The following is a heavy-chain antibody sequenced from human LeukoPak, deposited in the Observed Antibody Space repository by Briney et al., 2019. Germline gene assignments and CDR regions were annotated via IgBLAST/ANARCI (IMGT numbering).Heavy chain of an antibody. CDR2: ISYDGSNK. D-gene: IGHD3-22*01. CDR1: GFTFSSYG. V-gene: IGHV3-30*18. CDR3: AKDKSSGSLEY. Sequence: GGSLRLSCAASGFTFSSYGMHWVRQAPGKGLEWVAVISYDGSNKYYADSVKGRFTISRDNSKNTLYLQMNSLRAEDTAVYYCAKDKSSGSLEYWGQGTLVTVSS. J-gene: IGHJ4*02.